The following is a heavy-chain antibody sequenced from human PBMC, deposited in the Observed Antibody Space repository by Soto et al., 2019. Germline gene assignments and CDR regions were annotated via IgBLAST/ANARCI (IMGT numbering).Heavy chain of an antibody. V-gene: IGHV1-18*01. Sequence: ASVKVSCKASGYTFTSYGISWVRQAPGQGLEWMGWISAYNGNANYAQKLQGRVTMTTDTSTSTAYMELRSLRSDDTAVYYCARGEAAAGENWFDPWGQGTLVTVSS. J-gene: IGHJ5*02. CDR1: GYTFTSYG. CDR2: ISAYNGNA. CDR3: ARGEAAAGENWFDP. D-gene: IGHD6-13*01.